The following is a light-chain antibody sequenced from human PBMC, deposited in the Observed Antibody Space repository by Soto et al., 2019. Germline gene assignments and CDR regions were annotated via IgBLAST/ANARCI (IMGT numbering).Light chain of an antibody. CDR3: QQYSSSPLT. CDR1: QSVSSNY. V-gene: IGKV3-20*01. CDR2: GAS. Sequence: TLSLSPGEGATLSCRASQSVSSNYLAWYQQKPGQAPRLLIYGASNRATGIPDRFSGSGSGTEFTLTISRLEPEDFAVYYCQQYSSSPLTFGGGTKVDNK. J-gene: IGKJ4*01.